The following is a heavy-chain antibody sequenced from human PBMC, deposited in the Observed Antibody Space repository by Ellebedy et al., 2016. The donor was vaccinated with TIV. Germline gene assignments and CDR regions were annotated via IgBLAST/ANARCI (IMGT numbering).Heavy chain of an antibody. V-gene: IGHV1-69*13. J-gene: IGHJ3*02. CDR1: GGTFSSYA. CDR3: ASPPARGYDTAFDI. CDR2: IIPIFGTA. Sequence: SVKVSXXASGGTFSSYAISWVRQAPGQGLEWMGGIIPIFGTANYAQKFQGRVTITADESTSTAYMELSSLRSEDTAVYYCASPPARGYDTAFDIWGQGTMVTVSS. D-gene: IGHD5-12*01.